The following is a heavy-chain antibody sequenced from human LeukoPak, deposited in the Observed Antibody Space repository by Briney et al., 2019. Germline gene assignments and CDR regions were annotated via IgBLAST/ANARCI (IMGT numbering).Heavy chain of an antibody. CDR3: ARDSRGAFDI. CDR2: ISNDGTTV. V-gene: IGHV3-11*01. Sequence: PGGCLRLSCAASGFTFSDYYINWIRQAPGKGLEWISYISNDGTTVYSVDSVKGRFAFPRDNAKHSLYLQMDSLRAEDTAVYYCARDSRGAFDIWGQGSMVTVSS. CDR1: GFTFSDYY. D-gene: IGHD3-10*01. J-gene: IGHJ3*02.